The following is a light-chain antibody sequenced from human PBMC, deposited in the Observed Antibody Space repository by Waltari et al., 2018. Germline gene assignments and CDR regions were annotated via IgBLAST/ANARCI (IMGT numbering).Light chain of an antibody. CDR2: SAS. Sequence: VILTQSPATLSLSPGERVTLSCRASQSISRYLAWYQQKPGQAPRLLIHSASTRVTGIPDRFSGSGSGTECTLTISILEPEDFGVYHCYQYSSGYTFGPGTKMD. CDR3: YQYSSGYT. V-gene: IGKV3-11*01. J-gene: IGKJ3*01. CDR1: QSISRY.